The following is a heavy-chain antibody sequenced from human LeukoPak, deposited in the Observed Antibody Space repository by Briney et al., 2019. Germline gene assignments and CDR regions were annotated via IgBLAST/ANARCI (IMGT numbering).Heavy chain of an antibody. D-gene: IGHD1-26*01. CDR3: ARGSQWGDWFDP. J-gene: IGHJ5*02. CDR2: INHSGST. Sequence: SETLSLTCAVYGGSFSGYYWSWIRQPPGKGLEWIGEINHSGSTNYNPSLKSRVTMSVDTSKNQFSLKLSSVTAADTAVYYCARGSQWGDWFDPWGQGTLVTVSS. CDR1: GGSFSGYY. V-gene: IGHV4-34*01.